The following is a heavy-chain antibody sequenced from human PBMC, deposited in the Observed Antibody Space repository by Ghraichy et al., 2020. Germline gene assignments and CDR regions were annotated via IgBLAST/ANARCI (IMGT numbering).Heavy chain of an antibody. CDR2: ISSSGSTI. CDR3: AGDRGWSYCSSTSCYGYYYYGMDV. J-gene: IGHJ6*02. CDR1: GFTFSSYE. D-gene: IGHD2-2*01. V-gene: IGHV3-48*03. Sequence: GGSLRLSCAASGFTFSSYEMNWVRQAPGKGLEWVSYISSSGSTIYYADSVKGRFTISRDNAKNSLYLQMNSLRAEDTAVYYCAGDRGWSYCSSTSCYGYYYYGMDVWGQGTTVTVSS.